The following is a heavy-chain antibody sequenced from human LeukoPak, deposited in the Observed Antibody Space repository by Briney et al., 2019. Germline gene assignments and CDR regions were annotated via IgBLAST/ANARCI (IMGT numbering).Heavy chain of an antibody. J-gene: IGHJ4*02. Sequence: ASVNVSCKASGYTFTGYYMRWVRQAPGQGLEWMGRINPNSGGTNYAQKFQGRVTMTRDTSISTAYMELSRLRSDDTAVYYCARHYYYDSSGYPLPFDYWGQGTLVTVSS. V-gene: IGHV1-2*06. D-gene: IGHD3-22*01. CDR3: ARHYYYDSSGYPLPFDY. CDR1: GYTFTGYY. CDR2: INPNSGGT.